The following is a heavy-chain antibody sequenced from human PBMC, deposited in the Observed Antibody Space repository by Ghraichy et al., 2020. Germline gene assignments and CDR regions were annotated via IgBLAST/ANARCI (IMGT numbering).Heavy chain of an antibody. D-gene: IGHD1-26*01. CDR2: IKQDGSEK. Sequence: LSLTCAASGFTFSSYWMSWVRQAPGKGLEWVANIKQDGSEKYYVDSVKGRFTISRDNAKNSLYLQMNSLRAEDTAVYYCARVAPPSRIVGATVAFDIWGQGTMVTVSS. V-gene: IGHV3-7*01. J-gene: IGHJ3*02. CDR3: ARVAPPSRIVGATVAFDI. CDR1: GFTFSSYW.